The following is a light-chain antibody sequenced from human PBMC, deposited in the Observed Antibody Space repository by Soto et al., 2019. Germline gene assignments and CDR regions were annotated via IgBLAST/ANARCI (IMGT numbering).Light chain of an antibody. Sequence: IGMTQSPVTLSVSTGERATLSCSASQSVSSNLAWYQQKPGQAPRLLIYGASTRATGIPARFSGSGSGTEFTLTISSLQSEDFAVYYCQQYNNWRTFGQGTKVDVK. CDR1: QSVSSN. CDR3: QQYNNWRT. CDR2: GAS. J-gene: IGKJ1*01. V-gene: IGKV3-15*01.